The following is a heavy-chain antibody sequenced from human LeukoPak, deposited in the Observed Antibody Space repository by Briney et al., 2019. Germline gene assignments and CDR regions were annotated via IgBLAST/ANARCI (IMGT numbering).Heavy chain of an antibody. CDR3: ARAAYNCSGGSCYITDYYYYMDV. D-gene: IGHD2-15*01. CDR1: GGSFSGYY. J-gene: IGHJ6*03. CDR2: INHSGST. Sequence: SETLSLTCAVYGGSFSGYYWSWIRQPPGKGLEWIGEINHSGSTNYNPSLKSRVTISVDTSKNQFSLKLSSVTAADTAAYYCARAAYNCSGGSCYITDYYYYMDVWGKGTTVTVSS. V-gene: IGHV4-34*01.